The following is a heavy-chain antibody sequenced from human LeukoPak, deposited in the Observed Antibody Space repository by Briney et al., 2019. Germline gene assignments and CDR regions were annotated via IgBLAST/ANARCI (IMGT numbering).Heavy chain of an antibody. Sequence: GESLKISCQGSGDSSTSYWMAWVCHMPGKGLEWMGIIYLSDSDARYSPSFQGQVTMSADKSISTAYLEWSHLKAWETAIYYCARSGGSGWDEGFDYWGQGTLVTVSS. CDR1: GDSSTSYW. V-gene: IGHV5-51*01. CDR2: IYLSDSDA. J-gene: IGHJ4*02. D-gene: IGHD6-19*01. CDR3: ARSGGSGWDEGFDY.